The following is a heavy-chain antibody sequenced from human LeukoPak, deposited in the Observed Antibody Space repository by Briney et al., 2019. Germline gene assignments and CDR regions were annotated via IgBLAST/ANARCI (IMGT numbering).Heavy chain of an antibody. D-gene: IGHD3-10*01. J-gene: IGHJ4*02. CDR1: GGSFSGYY. CDR3: ASAGPAHDY. V-gene: IGHV4-34*01. CDR2: INHSGST. Sequence: SETLSLTCAVYGGSFSGYYWSWIRQPPGKGLEWIGEINHSGSTNYNPSLKSRVTISVDTSKNQFSLKLSSVTAADTAVYYCASAGPAHDYWGQGTLVTVSS.